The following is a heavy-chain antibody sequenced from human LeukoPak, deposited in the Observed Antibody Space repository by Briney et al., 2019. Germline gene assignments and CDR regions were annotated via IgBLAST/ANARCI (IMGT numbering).Heavy chain of an antibody. CDR2: ISNGGTNE. CDR3: AKSHTSGYYYFDY. CDR1: GFTFSSYA. Sequence: GGSLRLSCAASGFTFSSYAMSWVRQAPGKGLEWVAVISNGGTNEYYADSVKGRFTISRDNSKNTVYLQMNSLRAEDTAVYYCAKSHTSGYYYFDYWGQGTLVTVSS. V-gene: IGHV3-30*18. D-gene: IGHD3-22*01. J-gene: IGHJ4*02.